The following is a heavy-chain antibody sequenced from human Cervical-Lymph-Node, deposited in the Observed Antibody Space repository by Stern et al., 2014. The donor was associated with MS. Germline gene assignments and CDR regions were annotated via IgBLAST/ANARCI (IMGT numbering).Heavy chain of an antibody. CDR1: GGTFSNYA. J-gene: IGHJ6*02. V-gene: IGHV1-69*01. CDR3: ASPLTATSVPFGYYGMDV. D-gene: IGHD4-17*01. Sequence: QVQLVESGAEVKKPGSSVKVSCKASGGTFSNYATSWVRQAPGHGLEWMGGTVPLFGKPNYAQKFQGRVTITADESTSTAYMDLSSLRSEDTAVYYCASPLTATSVPFGYYGMDVWGQGTTVTVS. CDR2: TVPLFGKP.